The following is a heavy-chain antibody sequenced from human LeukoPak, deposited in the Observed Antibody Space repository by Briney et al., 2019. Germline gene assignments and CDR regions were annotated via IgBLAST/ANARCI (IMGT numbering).Heavy chain of an antibody. V-gene: IGHV4-39*07. D-gene: IGHD3/OR15-3a*01. CDR2: IYYIGST. Sequence: SETLSLTCTVSGGSISSSSYYWGWIRQPPGKGLEWFGSIYYIGSTYYNPSLKSRVTISVDTSKKQFSLKLSSVTAADTAVYYCASAADLDFDSWGQGTLVTVSS. J-gene: IGHJ4*02. CDR3: ASAADLDFDS. CDR1: GGSISSSSYY.